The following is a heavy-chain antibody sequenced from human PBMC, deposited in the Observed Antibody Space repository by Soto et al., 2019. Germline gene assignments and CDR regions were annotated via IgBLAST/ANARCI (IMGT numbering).Heavy chain of an antibody. V-gene: IGHV3-74*01. D-gene: IGHD3-3*01. CDR3: ARVSGYDFWSGPHYYYYGMDV. CDR2: INSDGSST. CDR1: GFTFSSYW. Sequence: GGSLRLSXAASGFTFSSYWMHWVRQAPGKGLVWVSRINSDGSSTSYADSVKGRFTISRDNAKNTLYLQMNSLRAEDTAVYYCARVSGYDFWSGPHYYYYGMDVWGQGTTVTVSS. J-gene: IGHJ6*02.